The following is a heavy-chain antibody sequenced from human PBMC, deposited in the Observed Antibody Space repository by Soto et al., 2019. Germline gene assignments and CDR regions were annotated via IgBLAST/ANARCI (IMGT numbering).Heavy chain of an antibody. V-gene: IGHV3-53*01. J-gene: IGHJ4*02. CDR2: IYAYSAGTT. CDR1: GFSGYGHY. Sequence: DVQLVESGGGTIQPGGSLRLSCAISGFSGYGHYMSWVRQAPGKGLEWVSVIYAYSAGTTVYAESVRGRFTISRDTSETPVDLQMNSLRAEDTAVYYCPRGLTFDVWGRGTLVSVSS. CDR3: PRGLTFDV. D-gene: IGHD3-9*01.